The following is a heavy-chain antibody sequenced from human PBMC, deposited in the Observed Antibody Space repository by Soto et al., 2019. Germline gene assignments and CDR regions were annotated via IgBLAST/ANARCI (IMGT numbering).Heavy chain of an antibody. CDR2: TYYRSKWYN. V-gene: IGHV6-1*01. J-gene: IGHJ6*02. D-gene: IGHD2-2*01. CDR1: GDSVSSNSAA. Sequence: SQTLSLTCAISGDSVSSNSAAWNWIRQSPSRGLEWLGRTYYRSKWYNDYAVSVKSRITINPDTSKNQFSLQLNSVTPEDTAVYYCARDLVPDAMLYYYYGMDVWGQGTTVTVSS. CDR3: ARDLVPDAMLYYYYGMDV.